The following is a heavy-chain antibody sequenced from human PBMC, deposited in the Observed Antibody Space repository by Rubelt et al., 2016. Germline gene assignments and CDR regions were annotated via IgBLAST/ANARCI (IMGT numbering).Heavy chain of an antibody. D-gene: IGHD2-2*01. Sequence: QVQLQQWGAGLLKPSETLSLTCAVYGGSFSGYYWSWIRQPPGKRLAWIGEINHSGSTNYNPSLKSRVTISVDKAKNQFSLKLSSVTAADTAVYYCARAEYQLLSRDYYYYGMDVWGQGTTVTVSS. CDR1: GGSFSGYY. J-gene: IGHJ6*02. CDR3: ARAEYQLLSRDYYYYGMDV. V-gene: IGHV4-34*01. CDR2: INHSGST.